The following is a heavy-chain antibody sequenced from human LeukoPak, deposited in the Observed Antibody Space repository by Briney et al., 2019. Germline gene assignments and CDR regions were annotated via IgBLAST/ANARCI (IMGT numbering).Heavy chain of an antibody. V-gene: IGHV1-18*01. J-gene: IGHJ3*02. Sequence: ASVKVSCKAPGYTLPTSGISWVRQAPGQGLEWMGWISAYNGNTNYAQKFQGRVTMTTDTSTSTAYMELRSLRSDDTAVYYCAKLDAFDIWGQGTMVTVSS. D-gene: IGHD4-23*01. CDR3: AKLDAFDI. CDR2: ISAYNGNT. CDR1: GYTLPTSG.